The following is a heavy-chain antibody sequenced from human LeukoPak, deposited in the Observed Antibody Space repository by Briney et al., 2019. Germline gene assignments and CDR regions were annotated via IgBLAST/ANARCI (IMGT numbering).Heavy chain of an antibody. D-gene: IGHD6-19*01. Sequence: ASVTVSCKASGYTFTSYYMHWVRQAPGQGLEWMGLINPSGGSTSYARKFQGRVTMTRDTSTSTVYMELSSLRSEDTAVYYCARDQSLVAGTAVVGYYYYGMDVWGQGTTVTVSS. J-gene: IGHJ6*02. CDR2: INPSGGST. CDR1: GYTFTSYY. CDR3: ARDQSLVAGTAVVGYYYYGMDV. V-gene: IGHV1-46*01.